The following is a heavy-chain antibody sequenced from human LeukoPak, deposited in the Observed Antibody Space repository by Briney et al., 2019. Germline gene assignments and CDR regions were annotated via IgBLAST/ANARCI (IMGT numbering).Heavy chain of an antibody. Sequence: GASVKVSCKASGYTFTSYGISWVRQAPGQGLEWMGWISAYNGNTNYAQKLQGRVTMTTDTSTSTAYMELRSLRSDDTAVYYCARDLSGYDWLLYYSMDVWGQGTTVTVSS. CDR3: ARDLSGYDWLLYYSMDV. V-gene: IGHV1-18*01. J-gene: IGHJ6*02. CDR2: ISAYNGNT. D-gene: IGHD5-12*01. CDR1: GYTFTSYG.